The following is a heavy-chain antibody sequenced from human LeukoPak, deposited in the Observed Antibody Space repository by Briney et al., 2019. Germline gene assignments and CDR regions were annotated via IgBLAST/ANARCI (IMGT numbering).Heavy chain of an antibody. CDR2: INHSGST. CDR1: GGSFSGYY. D-gene: IGHD4-11*01. Sequence: SETLSLTCAVYGGSFSGYYWSWIRQPPGKGLEWIGEINHSGSTNYNPSLKSRVTISVDTSKNPFSLKLSSVTAADTAVYYCARLPTPNYYYYYYKDVRGKGPTVTVSS. J-gene: IGHJ6*03. V-gene: IGHV4-34*01. CDR3: ARLPTPNYYYYYYKDV.